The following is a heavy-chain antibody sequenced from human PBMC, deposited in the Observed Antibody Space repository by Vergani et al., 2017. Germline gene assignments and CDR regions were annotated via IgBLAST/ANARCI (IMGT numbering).Heavy chain of an antibody. CDR1: GGSISSGGYY. CDR3: ARAPITYFGGNLPIDY. Sequence: QVQLQESGPGLVQPSETLSLTCTVSGGSISSGGYYWGWLRSTPGKGLGWSGNIYYSGSTYYNPSLKSRVTISVDTSKNQLSLKLSSVTAADTSVYYCARAPITYFGGNLPIDYWGQGTLVTVSS. V-gene: IGHV4-31*03. CDR2: IYYSGST. J-gene: IGHJ4*02. D-gene: IGHD4-23*01.